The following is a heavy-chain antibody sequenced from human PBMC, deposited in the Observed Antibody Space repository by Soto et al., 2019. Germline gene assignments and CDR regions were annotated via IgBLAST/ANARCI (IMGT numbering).Heavy chain of an antibody. V-gene: IGHV3-30*18. CDR1: GFTFSSYG. Sequence: GGSLRLSCAASGFTFSSYGMHWVRQAPGKGLEWVAVISYDGSNKYYADSVKGRFTISRDNSKNTLYLQMNSLRAEDTAVYYCAKDPGDSAGLSGSPDYWGQGTLVTVSS. D-gene: IGHD3-10*01. CDR2: ISYDGSNK. J-gene: IGHJ4*02. CDR3: AKDPGDSAGLSGSPDY.